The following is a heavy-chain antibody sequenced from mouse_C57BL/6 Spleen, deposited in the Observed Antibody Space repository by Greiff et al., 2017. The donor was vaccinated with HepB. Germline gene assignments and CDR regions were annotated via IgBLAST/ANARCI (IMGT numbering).Heavy chain of an antibody. CDR2: IDPEDGDT. Sequence: EVQLQQSGAELVRPGASVKLSCTASGFNIKDYYMHWVKQRPEQGLEWIGRIDPEDGDTEYAPKFQGKATMTADTSSNTAYLQLSSLTSEDTAVYYCTSHYYGSSFDYWAKAPLSQSPQ. CDR3: TSHYYGSSFDY. J-gene: IGHJ2*01. D-gene: IGHD1-1*01. V-gene: IGHV14-1*01. CDR1: GFNIKDYY.